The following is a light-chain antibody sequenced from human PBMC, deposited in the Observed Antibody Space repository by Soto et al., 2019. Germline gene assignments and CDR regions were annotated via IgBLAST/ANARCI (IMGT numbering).Light chain of an antibody. V-gene: IGKV3-11*01. CDR1: QSVSSY. J-gene: IGKJ5*01. CDR3: QQRSNWPLT. CDR2: DAS. Sequence: EIVLTHSPATLSLSPGERATLSCRASQSVSSYLAWYQQKPGQAPRLLIYDASNRATGIPARFSGSGSGTEFTLTISSLEPEDFAVYYCQQRSNWPLTFGQGTRLEIK.